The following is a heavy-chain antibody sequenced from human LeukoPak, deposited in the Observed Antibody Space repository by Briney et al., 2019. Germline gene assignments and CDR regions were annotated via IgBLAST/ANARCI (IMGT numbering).Heavy chain of an antibody. CDR1: GFTFNTYY. Sequence: GGSLRLSCEASGFTFNTYYMNWVRQAPGKGLEWVSSISSSSSNIYYADSVKGRFTISRDNAKNSLFLQMNSLRAEDTAVYYCARDGHNSYDYWGQGTLATVSS. V-gene: IGHV3-21*01. D-gene: IGHD5-24*01. CDR2: ISSSSSNI. CDR3: ARDGHNSYDY. J-gene: IGHJ4*02.